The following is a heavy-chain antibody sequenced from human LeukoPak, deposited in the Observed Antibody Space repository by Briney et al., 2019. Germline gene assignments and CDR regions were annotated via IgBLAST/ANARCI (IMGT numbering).Heavy chain of an antibody. V-gene: IGHV4-39*07. Sequence: PSETLSLTCTVSGGSISSYYWGWIRQPPGKALEWIGSVYYSGTTSYNPSLKGRVTISVDMSKNHFSLRLRSVTAADTAMYYCARGTLYRGWSYYLDFWGQGSQVTVSS. CDR3: ARGTLYRGWSYYLDF. J-gene: IGHJ4*02. CDR1: GGSISSYY. CDR2: VYYSGTT. D-gene: IGHD6-19*01.